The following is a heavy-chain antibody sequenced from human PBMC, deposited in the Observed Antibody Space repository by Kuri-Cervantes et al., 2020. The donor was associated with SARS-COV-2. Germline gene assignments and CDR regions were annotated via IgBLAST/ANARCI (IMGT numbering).Heavy chain of an antibody. CDR2: ISAYNGNT. Sequence: ASVKVSCKASGYTFTSYGISWVRQAPGQGLEWMGWISAYNGNTNYAQKLQGRVTMTTDTSTSTAYMELRSLRSDDTAVYYCARAITIFGVVTADYYYYYMDVWGKGTTVTVSS. CDR3: ARAITIFGVVTADYYYYYMDV. CDR1: GYTFTSYG. J-gene: IGHJ6*03. V-gene: IGHV1-18*01. D-gene: IGHD3-3*01.